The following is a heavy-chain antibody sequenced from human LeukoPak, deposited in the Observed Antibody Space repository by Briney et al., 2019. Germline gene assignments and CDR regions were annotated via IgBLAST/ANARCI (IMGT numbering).Heavy chain of an antibody. CDR3: ARGGPKLYNWNYLENWFDP. CDR2: IYSSGRI. V-gene: IGHV4-61*02. D-gene: IGHD1-7*01. Sequence: SETLSLTCTVSGDSISSGGYYWSWIRQPAGKGLEWIGRIYSSGRINYNLSLKSRVTISVDTSKNQFSLRLSSVTAADTAVYYCARGGPKLYNWNYLENWFDPWGQGTLVTVSS. J-gene: IGHJ5*02. CDR1: GDSISSGGYY.